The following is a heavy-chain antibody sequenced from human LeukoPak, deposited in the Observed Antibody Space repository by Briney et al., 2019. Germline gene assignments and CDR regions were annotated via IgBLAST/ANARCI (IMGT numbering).Heavy chain of an antibody. Sequence: SGGSLRLSCAASGLSFSNYAMSWVRQAPGKGLEWVSAISSSGGSTYYADSVKGRFTISRDNSKNTLYLQMNSLRAEDTAVYYCAKDYYYDPVDAFDIWGQGTMVTVSS. CDR3: AKDYYYDPVDAFDI. CDR2: ISSSGGST. D-gene: IGHD3-22*01. CDR1: GLSFSNYA. J-gene: IGHJ3*02. V-gene: IGHV3-23*01.